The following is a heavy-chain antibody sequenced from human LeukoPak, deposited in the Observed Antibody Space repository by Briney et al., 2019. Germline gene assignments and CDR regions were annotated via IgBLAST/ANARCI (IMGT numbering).Heavy chain of an antibody. J-gene: IGHJ4*02. Sequence: ASVKVSCKASGGTFSSYAISWVRQAPGQGLEWMGGIIPIFGTANYAQKFQGRVTITADESTSTAYMELSSLRSEDTAVYYCARGWFGELFPQPFDYWGQGTLVTVSS. CDR1: GGTFSSYA. V-gene: IGHV1-69*13. CDR2: IIPIFGTA. D-gene: IGHD3-10*01. CDR3: ARGWFGELFPQPFDY.